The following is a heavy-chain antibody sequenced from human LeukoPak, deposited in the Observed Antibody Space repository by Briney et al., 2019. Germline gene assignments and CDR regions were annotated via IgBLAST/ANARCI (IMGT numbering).Heavy chain of an antibody. CDR1: GYTFTGYY. J-gene: IGHJ6*02. CDR2: INPNSGGT. V-gene: IGHV1-2*02. Sequence: ASVKVSCKASGYTFTGYYMHWVRPAPGQGLEWMGWINPNSGGTNYAQKFQGRVTMTRDTSISTAYMELSRLRSDDTAVYYCARDQITIPDYYYYGMDVWGQGTTVTVSS. CDR3: ARDQITIPDYYYYGMDV. D-gene: IGHD3-3*01.